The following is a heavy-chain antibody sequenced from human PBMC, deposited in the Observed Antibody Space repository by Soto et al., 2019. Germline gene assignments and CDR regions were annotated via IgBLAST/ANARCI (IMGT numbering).Heavy chain of an antibody. V-gene: IGHV4-39*01. Sequence: QLQLQESGPGLVKPSETLSLTCTVSGGSISSSSYYWGWIRQPPGKGLEWIGSIYYSGSTYYNPPLRRRVTISVDTSKNQFSLKLSSVTAADTAVYYCARQGSGSYNYYYGMDVWGQGTTVTVSS. D-gene: IGHD1-26*01. CDR3: ARQGSGSYNYYYGMDV. J-gene: IGHJ6*02. CDR1: GGSISSSSYY. CDR2: IYYSGST.